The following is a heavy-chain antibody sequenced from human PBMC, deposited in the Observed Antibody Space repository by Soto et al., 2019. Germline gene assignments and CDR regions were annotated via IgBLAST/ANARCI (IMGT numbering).Heavy chain of an antibody. V-gene: IGHV4-31*03. Sequence: SETLSLTCTVSGDSILNGGHYWTWIRQHPWKGLEWIGRIFFSGKTHYNPALKSRLTFSLDTAKNHFSLKLSPVTAADTAIYYSERANYGAMLDFWGQGAMVTV. CDR2: IFFSGKT. CDR1: GDSILNGGHY. D-gene: IGHD4-17*01. J-gene: IGHJ4*01. CDR3: ERANYGAMLDF.